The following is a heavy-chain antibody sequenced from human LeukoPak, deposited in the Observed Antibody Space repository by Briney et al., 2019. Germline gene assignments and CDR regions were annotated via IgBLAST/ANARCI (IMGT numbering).Heavy chain of an antibody. Sequence: HPSETLSLTCTVSGGSISSYYWSWIRQPPGKGLEWIGYIYYSGSTNYNPSLKSRVTISVDTSKNQFSLKLSSVTAADPALYYRAGLLGSSWYNIGNWSAPWGRGPLVTVSS. D-gene: IGHD6-13*01. CDR2: IYYSGST. CDR1: GGSISSYY. CDR3: AGLLGSSWYNIGNWSAP. J-gene: IGHJ5*02. V-gene: IGHV4-59*08.